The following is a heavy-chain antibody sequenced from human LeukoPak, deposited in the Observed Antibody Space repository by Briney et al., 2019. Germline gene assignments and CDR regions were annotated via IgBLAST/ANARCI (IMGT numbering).Heavy chain of an antibody. V-gene: IGHV3-48*01. CDR3: ASLLYYDSSGYI. Sequence: PGGSLRLSCAASGFTFSSYSMTWVRQAPGKGLEWVSYISSSSSTIYYADSVKGRFTISRDNAKNSLYLQMNSLRAENTAVYYCASLLYYDSSGYIWGQGTMVTVSS. CDR1: GFTFSSYS. D-gene: IGHD3-22*01. J-gene: IGHJ3*02. CDR2: ISSSSSTI.